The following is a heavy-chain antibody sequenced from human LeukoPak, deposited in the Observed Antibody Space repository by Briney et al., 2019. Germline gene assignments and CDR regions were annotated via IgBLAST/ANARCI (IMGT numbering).Heavy chain of an antibody. J-gene: IGHJ6*02. CDR1: GGSISSYY. V-gene: IGHV4-59*01. D-gene: IGHD3-22*01. CDR3: VRDRYYYDSSGPQKWYYYYGMDV. Sequence: SETLSLTCTVSGGSISSYYWSWIRQPPGKGLEWIGYIYYSGSTNYNPSLKSRVTISVDTSKNQFSLKLSSVTAADTAVYYCVRDRYYYDSSGPQKWYYYYGMDVWGQGTTVTVSS. CDR2: IYYSGST.